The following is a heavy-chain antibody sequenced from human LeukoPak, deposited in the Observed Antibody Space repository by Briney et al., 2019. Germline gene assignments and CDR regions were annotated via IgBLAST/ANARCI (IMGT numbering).Heavy chain of an antibody. CDR1: GYTFTNYD. V-gene: IGHV1-8*01. D-gene: IGHD3-10*01. Sequence: ASVKVSCKASGYTFTNYDINWVRQATGQGLEWMGWMNPKSGNTGYAQKLQGRVTMSMDTSISTAYMELRSLRSDDTAVYYCARASTMVRGVKDYWGQGTLVTVSS. CDR2: MNPKSGNT. J-gene: IGHJ4*02. CDR3: ARASTMVRGVKDY.